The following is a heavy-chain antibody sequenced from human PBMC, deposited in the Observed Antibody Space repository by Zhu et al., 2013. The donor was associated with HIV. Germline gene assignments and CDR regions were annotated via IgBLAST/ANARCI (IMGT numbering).Heavy chain of an antibody. V-gene: IGHV3-30*18. Sequence: VQLVESGGGVVQPGRSLRLSCAASGFTFSSYGMHWVRQAPGKGLEWVAVISYDGSNKYYADSVKGRFTISRDNSKNTLYLQMNSLRAEDTAVYYCAKEQRGDIYDYILGDYRPLDYWGQGTLVTVSS. CDR2: ISYDGSNK. D-gene: IGHD3-16*02. CDR3: AKEQRGDIYDYILGDYRPLDY. CDR1: GFTFSSYG. J-gene: IGHJ4*02.